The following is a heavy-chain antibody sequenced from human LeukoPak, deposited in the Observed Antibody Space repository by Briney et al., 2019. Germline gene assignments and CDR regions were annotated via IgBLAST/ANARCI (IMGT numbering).Heavy chain of an antibody. CDR2: INPNSGGT. Sequence: GASVKVSCKASGYTFTGYYMHWVRQAPGQGLEWMGWINPNSGGTNYAQKFQGRVTMTRDTSISTAYMELSRLRSDDTAVYYCAKTAMVRRIITRFDPWGQGTLVTVSS. CDR1: GYTFTGYY. J-gene: IGHJ5*02. D-gene: IGHD3-10*01. V-gene: IGHV1-2*02. CDR3: AKTAMVRRIITRFDP.